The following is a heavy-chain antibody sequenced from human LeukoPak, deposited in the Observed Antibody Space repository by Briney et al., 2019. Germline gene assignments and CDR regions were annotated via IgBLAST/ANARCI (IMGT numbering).Heavy chain of an antibody. CDR2: LSHSGSS. J-gene: IGHJ4*02. CDR1: GYSISSGYY. V-gene: IGHV4-38-2*02. Sequence: PSETLSLTCTVSGYSISSGYYWDWIRQPPGKGLEWIGTLSHSGSSYYNPSLKSRVTISVDTSKNQFSLNLSSVTAADTAVFYCASGGYYDILTGYVHWGQGTLVTVSS. D-gene: IGHD3-9*01. CDR3: ASGGYYDILTGYVH.